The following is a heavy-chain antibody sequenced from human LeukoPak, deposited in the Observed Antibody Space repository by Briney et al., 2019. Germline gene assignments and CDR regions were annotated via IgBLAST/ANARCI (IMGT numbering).Heavy chain of an antibody. J-gene: IGHJ4*02. D-gene: IGHD6-19*01. CDR1: GGTFSSYA. CDR3: ARDQLEVAAGTGYFDY. Sequence: GSSVKVSCKASGGTFSSYAISWVRQAPGQGLEWMGRIIPILGIANYAQKFQGRVTITADKSTSTAYMELSSLRSEDTAVYYCARDQLEVAAGTGYFDYWGQGTLVTVSS. CDR2: IIPILGIA. V-gene: IGHV1-69*04.